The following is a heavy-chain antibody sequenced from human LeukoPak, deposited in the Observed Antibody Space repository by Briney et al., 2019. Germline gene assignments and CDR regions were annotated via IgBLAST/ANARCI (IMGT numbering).Heavy chain of an antibody. CDR3: SRSLYGRSYVVFKS. CDR1: GFXFSSYA. D-gene: IGHD3-22*01. V-gene: IGHV3-64*01. J-gene: IGHJ3*01. CDR2: ISSHGGST. Sequence: GGSLRLSCAASGFXFSSYANHWVRQAPGKGLEYVSAISSHGGSTTYANSVKGRFTISRDNSKHSLYLQMGRLRGEDMAVYYCSRSLYGRSYVVFKSGGQGPMATFSS.